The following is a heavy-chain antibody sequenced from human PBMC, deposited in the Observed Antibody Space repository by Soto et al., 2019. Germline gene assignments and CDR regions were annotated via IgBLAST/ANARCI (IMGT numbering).Heavy chain of an antibody. CDR2: IIYSGGT. CDR1: GVSISGHY. V-gene: IGHV4-59*11. Sequence: AETLSLTCGASGVSISGHYWTWIRQAPGKGLEWVGYIIYSGGTNYYPSFEKRGTISADTSNNHFSHKMMAVPAADTALYYCASVGSSGWSSDYWGRGTLVTVSS. D-gene: IGHD6-19*01. J-gene: IGHJ4*02. CDR3: ASVGSSGWSSDY.